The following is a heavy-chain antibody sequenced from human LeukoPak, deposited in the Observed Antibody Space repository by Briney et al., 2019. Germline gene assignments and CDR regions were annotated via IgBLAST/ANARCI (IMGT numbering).Heavy chain of an antibody. V-gene: IGHV3-21*04. Sequence: GGSLRLSCAASGFTFSDNYMTWVRQAPGKGLEWVSSISTSSSYIYYADSVKGRFTISRDNAKNSLYLQMNSLRAEDTAFYYCARGGITIFGGIIYQDYWGQGTLVTVSS. CDR3: ARGGITIFGGIIYQDY. J-gene: IGHJ4*02. D-gene: IGHD3-3*01. CDR1: GFTFSDNY. CDR2: ISTSSSYI.